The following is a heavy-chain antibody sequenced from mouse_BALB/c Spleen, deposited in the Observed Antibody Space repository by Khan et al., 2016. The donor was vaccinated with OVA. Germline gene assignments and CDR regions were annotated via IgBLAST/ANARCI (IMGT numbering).Heavy chain of an antibody. CDR1: GYSITSDYA. CDR3: ARSLYYSDSYAMDY. D-gene: IGHD2-13*01. CDR2: ISSTGST. V-gene: IGHV3-2*02. Sequence: VQLKDSGPGLVKPSQSLSLTCTVTGYSITSDYAWNWIRQFPGNKLEWMGYISSTGSTSYNPSLKSRISITRDTSKNQFFLHLNSVTTEDTATYYCARSLYYSDSYAMDYWGQGTSVTVSS. J-gene: IGHJ4*01.